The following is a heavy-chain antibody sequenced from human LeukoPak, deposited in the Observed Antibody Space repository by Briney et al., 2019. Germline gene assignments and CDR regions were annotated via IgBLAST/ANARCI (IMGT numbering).Heavy chain of an antibody. CDR3: ATGQSGYSYGYVFDY. D-gene: IGHD5-18*01. Sequence: PGGSLRLPCAASGFTFSSYGMHWVRQAPGKGLEWMAFIRYDGSNKYYADSVKGRFTISRDNSKNTLYLQMNSLRAEDTAVYYCATGQSGYSYGYVFDYWGQGTLVTVS. J-gene: IGHJ4*02. V-gene: IGHV3-30*02. CDR1: GFTFSSYG. CDR2: IRYDGSNK.